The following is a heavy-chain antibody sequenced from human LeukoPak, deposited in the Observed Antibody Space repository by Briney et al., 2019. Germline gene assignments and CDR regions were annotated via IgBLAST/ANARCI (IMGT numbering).Heavy chain of an antibody. D-gene: IGHD6-13*01. J-gene: IGHJ6*02. CDR1: GFTFSSYG. V-gene: IGHV3-30*18. CDR3: AKDCTYSSSWYGHYYGMDV. Sequence: GGSLRLSCAASGFTFSSYGMHWVRQAPGKGLEWVAVISYDGSNKYYADSVKGRFTISRDNSKNTLYLQMNSLRAEDTAVYYCAKDCTYSSSWYGHYYGMDVWGQGTTVTVSS. CDR2: ISYDGSNK.